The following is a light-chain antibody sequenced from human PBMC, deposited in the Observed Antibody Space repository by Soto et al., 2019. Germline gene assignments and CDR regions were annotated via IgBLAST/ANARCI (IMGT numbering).Light chain of an antibody. V-gene: IGLV2-14*01. CDR2: DVS. Sequence: QSVLTQPASVSGSPGQPITISCAGTSSDVGGYNYVSWYQQLPGKAPKLMIYDVSDRPSGVSNRFSGSKSGNTASLTISGLQAEDEADYYRSSYKSSSLYVFGTGTKGTVL. J-gene: IGLJ1*01. CDR1: SSDVGGYNY. CDR3: SSYKSSSLYV.